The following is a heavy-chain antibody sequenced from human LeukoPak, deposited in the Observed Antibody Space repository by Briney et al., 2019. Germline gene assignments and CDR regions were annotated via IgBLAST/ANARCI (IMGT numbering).Heavy chain of an antibody. CDR3: ARGRGYSGYDWWYYYYYMDV. J-gene: IGHJ6*03. Sequence: SETLSLTCAVYGGSFSGYYWSWIRQPPGKGREWIGEINHSGSTNYNPSLKSRVTISVDTSKNQFSLKLSSVTAADTAVYYCARGRGYSGYDWWYYYYYMDVWGKGTTVTVSS. CDR1: GGSFSGYY. D-gene: IGHD5-12*01. CDR2: INHSGST. V-gene: IGHV4-34*01.